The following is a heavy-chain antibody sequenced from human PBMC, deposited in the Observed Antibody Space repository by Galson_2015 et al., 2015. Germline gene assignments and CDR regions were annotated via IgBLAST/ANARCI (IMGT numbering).Heavy chain of an antibody. CDR3: TTLTYYDSSGGDI. CDR1: GFTFNNAW. J-gene: IGHJ3*02. V-gene: IGHV3-15*01. Sequence: SLRLSCAASGFTFNNAWVSWVRQAPGKGLEWVGRIKSKTDGGTTDYVAPVKGRFTISRDDSKNTLFLQMNSLKTEDTAVYYCTTLTYYDSSGGDIWGQGTMVTVSS. CDR2: IKSKTDGGTT. D-gene: IGHD3-22*01.